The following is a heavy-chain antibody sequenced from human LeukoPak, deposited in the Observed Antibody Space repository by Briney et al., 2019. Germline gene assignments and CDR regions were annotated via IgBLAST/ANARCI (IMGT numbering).Heavy chain of an antibody. Sequence: SETLSLTCAVYGGSFSGYYWSWIRQPPGKGLEWIGEINHSGSTNYNPSLKSRVTISVDTSKNQFSLKLSSVTAADTAVYYCARGSKGLLPLSYWGQGTLVTVSS. J-gene: IGHJ4*02. CDR1: GGSFSGYY. CDR3: ARGSKGLLPLSY. V-gene: IGHV4-34*01. D-gene: IGHD2-15*01. CDR2: INHSGST.